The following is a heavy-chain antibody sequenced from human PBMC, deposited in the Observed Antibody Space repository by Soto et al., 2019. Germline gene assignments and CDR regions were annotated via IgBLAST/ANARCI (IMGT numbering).Heavy chain of an antibody. V-gene: IGHV1-69*06. CDR2: IIPIFGTA. J-gene: IGHJ6*02. D-gene: IGHD6-6*01. Sequence: ASVKVSCKASRVAFSKFIVTWVRQAPGLGLEWVGGIIPIFGTANYAQKFQGRVTITADKSTSTAYMELSSLRSEDTAVYYCARDDSSSSSSWAGDYYYYGMDVWGQGTTVTVSS. CDR3: ARDDSSSSSSWAGDYYYYGMDV. CDR1: RVAFSKFI.